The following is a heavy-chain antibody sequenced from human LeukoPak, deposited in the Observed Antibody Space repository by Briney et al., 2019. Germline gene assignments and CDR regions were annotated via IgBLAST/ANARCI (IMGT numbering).Heavy chain of an antibody. D-gene: IGHD6-6*01. V-gene: IGHV3-15*01. CDR3: TTDQYSGTMTFDY. CDR2: IKSKTDGGTT. CDR1: GVTFNNAW. Sequence: KAGGSLRLSCAASGVTFNNAWMSWVRQAPGKGLEWVGRIKSKTDGGTTDYAAPVKGRFTISRDDSKNTLYLRMNSLKREDTAVYYCTTDQYSGTMTFDYWDQGTLVTVSS. J-gene: IGHJ4*02.